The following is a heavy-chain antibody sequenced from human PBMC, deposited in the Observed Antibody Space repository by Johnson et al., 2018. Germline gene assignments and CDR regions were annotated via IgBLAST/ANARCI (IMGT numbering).Heavy chain of an antibody. CDR1: GFTFDDYA. J-gene: IGHJ6*03. Sequence: VQLVESGGGLVQPGRSLRLSCAASGFTFDDYAMHWVRQAPGKGLEWVSGISWNSGSIGYADSVKGRFTISRDNAKNSLYLQMNRLRAEDTALYYCAKEGWFGGNYYYYYMDVWGKGTTVTVSS. V-gene: IGHV3-9*01. D-gene: IGHD3-10*01. CDR2: ISWNSGSI. CDR3: AKEGWFGGNYYYYYMDV.